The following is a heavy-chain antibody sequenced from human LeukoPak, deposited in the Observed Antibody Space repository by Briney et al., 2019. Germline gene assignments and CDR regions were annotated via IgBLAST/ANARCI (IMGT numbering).Heavy chain of an antibody. J-gene: IGHJ4*02. V-gene: IGHV3-15*01. CDR2: IKSKADGGTR. CDR3: ATGYGEFDY. Sequence: GGSLRLSCVASGFTFSNAWMSWVRQAPGKGLEWVGRIKSKADGGTRDYAAPVKGRFTISRDDAKNMVDLQMNSLKTEDTAMYYCATGYGEFDYWGQGTLVTVSS. CDR1: GFTFSNAW. D-gene: IGHD3-10*01.